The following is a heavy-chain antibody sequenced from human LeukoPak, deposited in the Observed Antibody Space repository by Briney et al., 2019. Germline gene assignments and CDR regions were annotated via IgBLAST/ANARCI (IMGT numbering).Heavy chain of an antibody. CDR2: IITIFGTA. J-gene: IGHJ4*02. Sequence: SVKVSCKASGGTFSSYAISWVRQAPGQGLEWMGGIITIFGTANYAQKFQGRVTITADESTSTAYMELSSLRSEDTAVYYCASESLMVRGVITPFDYWGQGTLVTVYS. CDR3: ASESLMVRGVITPFDY. D-gene: IGHD3-10*01. V-gene: IGHV1-69*13. CDR1: GGTFSSYA.